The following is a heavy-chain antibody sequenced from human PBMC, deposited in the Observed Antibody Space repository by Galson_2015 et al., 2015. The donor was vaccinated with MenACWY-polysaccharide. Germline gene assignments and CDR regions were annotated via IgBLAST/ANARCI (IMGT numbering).Heavy chain of an antibody. Sequence: SLRLSCAVSGFTFRNFAMNWVRQAPGKGLEWVSAISGNGGATYYANSVKGRFTISRDNSKNTVYLQLKSLRADDTAVYYCAKESLVVVPEKWFDPWGLGTLVTVSS. D-gene: IGHD2-2*01. CDR1: GFTFRNFA. V-gene: IGHV3-23*01. CDR3: AKESLVVVPEKWFDP. CDR2: ISGNGGAT. J-gene: IGHJ5*02.